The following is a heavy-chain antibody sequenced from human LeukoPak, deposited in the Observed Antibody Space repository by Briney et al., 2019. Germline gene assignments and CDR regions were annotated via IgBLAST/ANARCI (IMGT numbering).Heavy chain of an antibody. CDR3: ARRSSGSYGLDAFDI. D-gene: IGHD1-26*01. Sequence: GESLQISCKGSGYSFTSYWIGWVRQMPGKGLEWMGIIYPGDSDTRYSPSFQGQVTISADKSISTAYLQWSSLKASDTAMYYCARRSSGSYGLDAFDIWGQGTMVTVSS. CDR2: IYPGDSDT. V-gene: IGHV5-51*01. J-gene: IGHJ3*02. CDR1: GYSFTSYW.